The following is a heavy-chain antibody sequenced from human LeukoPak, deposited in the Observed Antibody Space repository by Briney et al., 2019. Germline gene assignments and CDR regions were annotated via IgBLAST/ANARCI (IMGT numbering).Heavy chain of an antibody. CDR1: GGSISSSYYY. CDR3: ARLRDEGYRYGSLDY. D-gene: IGHD5-18*01. CDR2: IYYSGST. Sequence: PSETLSLTCTVSGGSISSSYYYWGWIRQPPGKGLEWIGSIYYSGSTDYNPTLKSRVTISVDTSKKQLSLKLRSVTAADTAVYYCARLRDEGYRYGSLDYWGQGTLVTVSS. J-gene: IGHJ4*02. V-gene: IGHV4-39*01.